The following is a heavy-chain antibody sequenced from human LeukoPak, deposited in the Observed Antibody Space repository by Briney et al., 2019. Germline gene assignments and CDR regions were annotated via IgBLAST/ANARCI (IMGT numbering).Heavy chain of an antibody. CDR1: GGSISSYY. CDR3: ARGSRIFGVRFDP. D-gene: IGHD3-3*01. CDR2: IYNNGDT. V-gene: IGHV4-59*13. J-gene: IGHJ5*02. Sequence: PSETLSLTCTVSGGSISSYYWSWIRQSPGKGLEWMGYIYNNGDTKYNPSLKSRLTMSIDTSKMQFSLTLRFVTAADTAVYFCARGSRIFGVRFDPWGQGTLVTVSS.